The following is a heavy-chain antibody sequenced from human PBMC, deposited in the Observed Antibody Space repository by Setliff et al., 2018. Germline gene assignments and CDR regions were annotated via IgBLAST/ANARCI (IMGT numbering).Heavy chain of an antibody. CDR3: ATFRGYTYGYDY. CDR2: ISGYNGNT. Sequence: ASVKVSCKASGFTFKTYSFGWIRQAPGQGLEWVGWISGYNGNTIYAQNFQDRVTMTTDASTNTAYMELRSLGSDDTAVYYCATFRGYTYGYDYWGQETLVTVSS. CDR1: GFTFKTYS. V-gene: IGHV1-18*01. D-gene: IGHD5-18*01. J-gene: IGHJ4*02.